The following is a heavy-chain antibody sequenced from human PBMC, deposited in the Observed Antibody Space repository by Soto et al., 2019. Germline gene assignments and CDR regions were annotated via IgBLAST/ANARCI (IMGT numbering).Heavy chain of an antibody. Sequence: GGSLRLSCSASGFTFSSYALHWVRQAPGKGLEYVSTISNNGGSTYYADSVKGRFIISRDNSKNTLYLQMSSLRAEDTAVYYCVKDLYSYAPHFDYWGQETLVTVSS. CDR3: VKDLYSYAPHFDY. D-gene: IGHD5-18*01. J-gene: IGHJ4*02. CDR1: GFTFSSYA. V-gene: IGHV3-64D*06. CDR2: ISNNGGST.